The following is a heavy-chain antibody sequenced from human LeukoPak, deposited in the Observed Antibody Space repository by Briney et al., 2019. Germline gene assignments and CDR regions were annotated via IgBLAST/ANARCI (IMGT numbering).Heavy chain of an antibody. CDR3: ASAFGDSRGYLPY. CDR1: GFTFSSYA. J-gene: IGHJ4*02. Sequence: GGSLRLSCAASGFTFSSYAMHCVRQAPGNGLEWVAVISYDGSNKYYADSVKGRFTIARDNTKNTLYLQMNSLRAEDTAVYYCASAFGDSRGYLPYWGQGTLVTVSS. V-gene: IGHV3-30*04. D-gene: IGHD3-22*01. CDR2: ISYDGSNK.